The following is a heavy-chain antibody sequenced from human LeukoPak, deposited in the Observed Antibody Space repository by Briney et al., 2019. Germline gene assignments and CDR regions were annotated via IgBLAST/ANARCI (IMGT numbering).Heavy chain of an antibody. V-gene: IGHV3-30*02. CDR3: AKDAVGVSDY. CDR1: GFTFSNYD. CDR2: TYYHGSNS. Sequence: PGGSLRLSCAASGFTFSNYDMHWVRQAPGKELGWVAFTYYHGSNSLYADSVKGRFTISRDNSKNTLYLQMNNLRTEDTAVYYCAKDAVGVSDYWGQGTLVTVSS. D-gene: IGHD1-26*01. J-gene: IGHJ4*02.